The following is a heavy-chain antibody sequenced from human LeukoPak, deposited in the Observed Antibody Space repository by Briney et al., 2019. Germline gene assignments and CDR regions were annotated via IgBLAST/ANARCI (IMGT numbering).Heavy chain of an antibody. Sequence: SETLSLTCAVYGGSFSGYYWSWIRQPPGKGLEWIGEINHSGSTNYNPSLKSRVTISVDTSKNQFSLKLSSVTAADTAVYYCARGAYCSSTSCYFYYYHYMDVWGKGTTVTVSS. CDR2: INHSGST. J-gene: IGHJ6*03. CDR3: ARGAYCSSTSCYFYYYHYMDV. CDR1: GGSFSGYY. D-gene: IGHD2-2*01. V-gene: IGHV4-34*01.